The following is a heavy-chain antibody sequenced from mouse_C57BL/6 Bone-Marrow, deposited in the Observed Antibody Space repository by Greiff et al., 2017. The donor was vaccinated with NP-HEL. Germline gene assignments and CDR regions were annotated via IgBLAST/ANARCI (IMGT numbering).Heavy chain of an antibody. Sequence: EVQLQESGAELVRPGASVKLSCTASGFNIKDYYMHWVKQRPEQGLEWIGRIDPEDGDTEYAPQFQGKATMTADTSSNTAYLQLSSLTSEDTAVYYCTFIYYDYGFAYWGQGTLVTVSA. J-gene: IGHJ3*01. CDR1: GFNIKDYY. CDR2: IDPEDGDT. CDR3: TFIYYDYGFAY. V-gene: IGHV14-1*01. D-gene: IGHD2-4*01.